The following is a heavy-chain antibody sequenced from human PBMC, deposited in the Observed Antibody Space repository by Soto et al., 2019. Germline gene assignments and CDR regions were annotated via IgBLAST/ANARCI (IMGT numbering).Heavy chain of an antibody. CDR3: AKYRRPDGAWDFDY. V-gene: IGHV3-23*01. CDR1: GFTGKSYT. D-gene: IGHD4-17*01. J-gene: IGHJ4*02. Sequence: VQLLESGGDLAQPGGSLRLSCAASGFTGKSYTMSWVRQVPGKGLEWVSGIIGSDGSTYYADAAKGRFTISRDISKNVVYLQMKSLRVDDTAVYYCAKYRRPDGAWDFDYWGQGTLVTVSS. CDR2: IIGSDGST.